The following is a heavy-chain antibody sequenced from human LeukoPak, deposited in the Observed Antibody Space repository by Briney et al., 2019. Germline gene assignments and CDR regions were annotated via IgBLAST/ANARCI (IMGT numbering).Heavy chain of an antibody. CDR1: GFMFSSNW. D-gene: IGHD6-13*01. CDR3: AKYGSSSWSYFDY. J-gene: IGHJ4*02. Sequence: GGSLRLSCAASGFMFSSNWMSWVRLAPGKGLEWVANIKEDGTETYYVDSVKGRFTISRDNAKNSLYLQMNSLRAEDSAVYYCAKYGSSSWSYFDYWGQGTLVTVSS. V-gene: IGHV3-7*03. CDR2: IKEDGTET.